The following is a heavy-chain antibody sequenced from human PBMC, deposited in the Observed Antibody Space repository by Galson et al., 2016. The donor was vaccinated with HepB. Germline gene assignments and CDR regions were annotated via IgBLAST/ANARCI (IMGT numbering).Heavy chain of an antibody. V-gene: IGHV3-23*01. Sequence: SLRLSCAASGFAFGTYAMSWVRQAPGKGLEWVAGIGPDGTRAHYADSVKGRFTISRDNFKNTLSLQVNNLGGEDTAVYYCAKDRGGRVYFYVMDVWGQGTTVIGSS. CDR1: GFAFGTYA. CDR3: AKDRGGRVYFYVMDV. J-gene: IGHJ6*02. CDR2: IGPDGTRA. D-gene: IGHD3-10*01.